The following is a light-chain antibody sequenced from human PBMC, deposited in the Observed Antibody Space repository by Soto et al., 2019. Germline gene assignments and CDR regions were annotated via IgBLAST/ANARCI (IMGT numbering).Light chain of an antibody. CDR2: GNK. CDR1: SSNIGAGYD. CDR3: GTWDNSLSAGV. Sequence: QSVLTQSPSVSGAPGQRVTISCTGSSSNIGAGYDVHWYQQLPGTAPKLLIYGNKNRPSGVPDRFSASKSGTSATLGITGLQTGDEADYYCGTWDNSLSAGVFGTGTKVTVL. J-gene: IGLJ1*01. V-gene: IGLV1-40*01.